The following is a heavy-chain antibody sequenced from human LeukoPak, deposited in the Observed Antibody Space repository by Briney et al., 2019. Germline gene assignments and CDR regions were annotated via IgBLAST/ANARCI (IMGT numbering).Heavy chain of an antibody. V-gene: IGHV1-8*01. CDR2: MNPNSGNT. Sequence: ASVKVSCKASGYTFTSYDINWVRQATGQGLEWMGWMNPNSGNTGYAQNFQGRVTTTRNTSITTAYMELSSLISEDTAVYYCARGPLGEVGIVRMDVWGQGTTVTVSS. CDR3: ARGPLGEVGIVRMDV. D-gene: IGHD1-26*01. J-gene: IGHJ6*02. CDR1: GYTFTSYD.